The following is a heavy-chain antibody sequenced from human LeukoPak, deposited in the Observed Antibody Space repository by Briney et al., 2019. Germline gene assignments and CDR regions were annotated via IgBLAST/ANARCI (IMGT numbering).Heavy chain of an antibody. CDR1: GGSVSSGDYY. CDR3: ARDLRALNAFDI. CDR2: IYYSGST. Sequence: PSETLSLTCTVSGGSVSSGDYYWSWIRQPPGKGLEWIGYIYYSGSTYYNPSLKSRVTISVDASKNQFSLKLSSVTAADTAVYYCARDLRALNAFDIWGQGTMVTVSS. J-gene: IGHJ3*02. V-gene: IGHV4-30-4*01.